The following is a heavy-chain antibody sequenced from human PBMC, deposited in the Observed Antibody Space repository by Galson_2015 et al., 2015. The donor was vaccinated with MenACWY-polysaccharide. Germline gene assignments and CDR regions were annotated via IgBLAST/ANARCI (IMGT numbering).Heavy chain of an antibody. CDR1: GFTFSNFW. CDR2: IKQDGSEK. V-gene: IGHV3-7*01. Sequence: SLRLSCAASGFTFSNFWMSWVRQAPGKELERVASIKQDGSEKYLVDSVKGRFTISRDNAANSLFLQMNSLRAEDTAVYYCARERWVRGVFFDQWGQGTLVTVSS. CDR3: ARERWVRGVFFDQ. J-gene: IGHJ4*02. D-gene: IGHD3-10*01.